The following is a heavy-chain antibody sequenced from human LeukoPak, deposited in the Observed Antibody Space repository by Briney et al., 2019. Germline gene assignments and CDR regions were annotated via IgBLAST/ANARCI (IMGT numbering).Heavy chain of an antibody. CDR2: ISKSGSDT. CDR3: ARVGATGTADY. CDR1: GFTFSDYY. D-gene: IGHD1-1*01. J-gene: IGHJ4*02. Sequence: PGGTLRLSCAAFGFTFSDYYMSWIRQAPGEGLEWVSYISKSGSDTNFADSVKGRFTISRDDAKNSLYLQMNSLRGEDTAVYYCARVGATGTADYWGQGTLVTVSS. V-gene: IGHV3-11*06.